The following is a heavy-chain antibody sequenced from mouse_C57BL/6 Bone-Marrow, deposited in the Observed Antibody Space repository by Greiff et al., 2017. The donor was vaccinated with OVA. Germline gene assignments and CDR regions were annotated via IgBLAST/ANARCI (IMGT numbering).Heavy chain of an antibody. Sequence: EVKLVESGGGLVKPGGSLKLSCAASGFTYSSYAMSWVRQTPEKRLEWVATISDGGSYTYNPDNVKGRFTISRDNAKNNLYLQMSHLKSEDTAMYYCARGVVTFDYWGQGTTLTVSS. CDR2: ISDGGSYT. V-gene: IGHV5-4*03. J-gene: IGHJ2*01. CDR1: GFTYSSYA. CDR3: ARGVVTFDY. D-gene: IGHD2-1*01.